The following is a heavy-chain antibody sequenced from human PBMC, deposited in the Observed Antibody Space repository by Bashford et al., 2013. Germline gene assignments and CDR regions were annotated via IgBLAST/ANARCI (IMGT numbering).Heavy chain of an antibody. CDR2: ISAYNGNT. Sequence: ASVKVSCKASGYTFSDYGVSWMRQAPGQGLEWMGWISAYNGNTNYAQKLQGRVTMTTDTSTSTAYMELRSLRSDDTAVYYCAREEGIAVAGTGAFDIWGQGTMVTVSS. D-gene: IGHD6-19*01. J-gene: IGHJ3*02. CDR1: GYTFSDYG. V-gene: IGHV1-18*01. CDR3: AREEGIAVAGTGAFDI.